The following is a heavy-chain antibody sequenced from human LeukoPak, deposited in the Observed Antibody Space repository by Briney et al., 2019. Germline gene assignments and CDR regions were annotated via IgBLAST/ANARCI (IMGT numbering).Heavy chain of an antibody. J-gene: IGHJ4*02. CDR2: IYYSGST. Sequence: SETLSLTCTVSGGSISSSSYYWGWIRQPPGKGLEWIGSIYYSGSTYYNPSLKSRVTISVDTSKNQFSPKLSSVTAADTAVYYCASVHLYYYDSSGPNDWGQGTLVTVSS. CDR1: GGSISSSSYY. V-gene: IGHV4-39*01. D-gene: IGHD3-22*01. CDR3: ASVHLYYYDSSGPND.